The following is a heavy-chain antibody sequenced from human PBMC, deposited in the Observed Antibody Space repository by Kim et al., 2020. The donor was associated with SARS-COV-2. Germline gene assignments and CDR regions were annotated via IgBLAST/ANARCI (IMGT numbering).Heavy chain of an antibody. CDR2: INAGNGNT. Sequence: ASVKVSCKASGYTFTSYAMHWVRQAPGQRLEWMGWINAGNGNTKYSQKFQGRVTITRDTSASTAYMELSSLRSEDTAVYYCARDAAVDTMIVVVTHFDYWGQGTLVTVSS. V-gene: IGHV1-3*01. CDR3: ARDAAVDTMIVVVTHFDY. CDR1: GYTFTSYA. D-gene: IGHD3-22*01. J-gene: IGHJ4*02.